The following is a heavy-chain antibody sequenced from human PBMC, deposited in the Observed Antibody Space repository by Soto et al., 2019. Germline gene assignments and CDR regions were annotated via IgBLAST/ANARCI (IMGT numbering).Heavy chain of an antibody. V-gene: IGHV3-30-3*01. D-gene: IGHD1-7*01. J-gene: IGHJ6*02. CDR3: ARGNLDV. CDR2: TSNDGSNT. Sequence: QVQVVESGGGVVQPGTSLRLSCAASAFTLSKFVMHWVRQAPGRGLEWVAVTSNDGSNTFYADSVKGRFTISRDNSKNTVYLQMNSLRTEDTAVDYCARGNLDVWGQGTTVTVSS. CDR1: AFTLSKFV.